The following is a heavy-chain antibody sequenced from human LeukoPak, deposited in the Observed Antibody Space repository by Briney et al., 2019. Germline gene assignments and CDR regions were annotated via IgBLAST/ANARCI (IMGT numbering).Heavy chain of an antibody. V-gene: IGHV1-18*01. CDR1: GYTFTSYG. D-gene: IGHD6-19*01. Sequence: ASVKVPCKASGYTFTSYGISWVRQAPGQGLEWMGWISAYNGNTNYAQKLQGRVTMTTDTSTSTAYMELRSLRSDDTAVYYCARAGRQWLVPANAFDIWGQGTMVTVSS. J-gene: IGHJ3*02. CDR3: ARAGRQWLVPANAFDI. CDR2: ISAYNGNT.